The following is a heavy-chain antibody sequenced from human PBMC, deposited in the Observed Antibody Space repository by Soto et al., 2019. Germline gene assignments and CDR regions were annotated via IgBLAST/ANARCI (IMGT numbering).Heavy chain of an antibody. D-gene: IGHD2-15*01. V-gene: IGHV3-48*02. CDR3: ARDIGCSGGSCYYYGMDV. J-gene: IGHJ6*02. Sequence: EVQLVESGGGLVQPGGSLRLSCAASGFTFRGYSMNWVRQAPGKGLEWVSYISSSSSTIYYADSVQGRFTISRDNAKNSLYLQMNSLRDEDTAVYYCARDIGCSGGSCYYYGMDVWGQGTRVTVSS. CDR2: ISSSSSTI. CDR1: GFTFRGYS.